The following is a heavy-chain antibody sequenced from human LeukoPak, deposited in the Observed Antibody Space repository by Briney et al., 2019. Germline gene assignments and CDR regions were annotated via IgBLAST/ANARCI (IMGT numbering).Heavy chain of an antibody. Sequence: GGSLRLPCAASGFTFSSYAMSWVRQAPGKGLEWVSAISGSGGSTYYADSVKGRFTISRDNSKNTLYLQMNSLRAEDTAVYYCAKGIAVADRFDYWGQGTLVTVSS. CDR2: ISGSGGST. J-gene: IGHJ4*02. D-gene: IGHD6-19*01. V-gene: IGHV3-23*01. CDR3: AKGIAVADRFDY. CDR1: GFTFSSYA.